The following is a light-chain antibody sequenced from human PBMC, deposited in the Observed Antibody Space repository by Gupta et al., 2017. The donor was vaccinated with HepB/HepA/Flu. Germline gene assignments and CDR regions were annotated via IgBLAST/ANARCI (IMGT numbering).Light chain of an antibody. V-gene: IGLV2-14*01. CDR1: SSDVGGYTY. J-gene: IGLJ3*02. Sequence: QSALTQPASVSGSPGQSITISCTGTSSDVGGYTYVSWYQQHPGKATKLMIYDGSNRPSGVSNRFSGSKSGNTASLTISGLQAEDEADYYCSSYTSSSSWVFGGGTKLTVL. CDR3: SSYTSSSSWV. CDR2: DGS.